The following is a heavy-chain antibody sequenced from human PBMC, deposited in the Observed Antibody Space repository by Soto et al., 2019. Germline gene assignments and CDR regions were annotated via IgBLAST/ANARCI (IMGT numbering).Heavy chain of an antibody. CDR1: GGSFSGYY. J-gene: IGHJ4*02. CDR2: INHSGST. Sequence: SETLSLTCAVYGGSFSGYYWTWIRQPPGTGLEWIGEINHSGSTNYNPSLKSRVTISVDTSKNQFSLKLTSVTAADTAVYYCARDKITGLFDYWGQGTLVSGSS. D-gene: IGHD2-8*02. CDR3: ARDKITGLFDY. V-gene: IGHV4-34*01.